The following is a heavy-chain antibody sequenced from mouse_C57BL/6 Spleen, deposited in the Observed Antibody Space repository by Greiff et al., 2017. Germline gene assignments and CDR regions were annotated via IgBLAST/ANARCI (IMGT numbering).Heavy chain of an antibody. CDR1: GYTFTDYY. Sequence: VQLQQSGPELVKPGASVKISCKASGYTFTDYYMNWVKQSHGKSLEWIGDINPNNGGTSYNQKFKGKATLTVDKSSSTAYMELRSLTSDDSAVYYCARDVIYYYGSSYGDYWGQGTTLTVSS. D-gene: IGHD1-1*01. V-gene: IGHV1-26*01. CDR3: ARDVIYYYGSSYGDY. CDR2: INPNNGGT. J-gene: IGHJ2*01.